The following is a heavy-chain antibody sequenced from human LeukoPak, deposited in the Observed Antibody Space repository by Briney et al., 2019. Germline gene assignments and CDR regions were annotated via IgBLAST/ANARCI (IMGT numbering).Heavy chain of an antibody. CDR2: IYMSGNT. CDR1: GGSICDFY. CDR3: ARNSGDY. Sequence: SETLSLTCSVSGGSICDFYWSWIRQPAGKGLEWIGRIYMSGNTNYNPSLKSRVTMSLDASKNQFSLKLSSVTAADTAVYYCARNSGDYWGQGTLVTVSS. D-gene: IGHD4-23*01. J-gene: IGHJ4*02. V-gene: IGHV4-4*07.